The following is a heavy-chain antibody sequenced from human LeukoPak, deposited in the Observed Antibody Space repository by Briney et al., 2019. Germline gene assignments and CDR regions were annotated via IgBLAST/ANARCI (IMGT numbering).Heavy chain of an antibody. Sequence: PGGSLRLSCAASGFTFSSYAMHWVRQAPGKGLECVAVISYDGSNKYYADSVKGRFTISRDNSKNTLYLQMNSLRAEDTAVYYCPGGGSSSIQPFYFDYWGQGTLVTVSS. CDR1: GFTFSSYA. D-gene: IGHD1-26*01. J-gene: IGHJ4*02. V-gene: IGHV3-30-3*01. CDR3: PGGGSSSIQPFYFDY. CDR2: ISYDGSNK.